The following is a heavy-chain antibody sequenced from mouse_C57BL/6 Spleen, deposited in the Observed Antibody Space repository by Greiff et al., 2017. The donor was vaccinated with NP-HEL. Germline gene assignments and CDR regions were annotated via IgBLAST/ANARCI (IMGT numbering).Heavy chain of an antibody. V-gene: IGHV1-80*01. CDR2: IYPGDGDT. CDR3: AGGFITTVPYYFDY. J-gene: IGHJ2*01. Sequence: QVQLQQSGAELVKPGASVKISCKASGYAFSSYWMNWVKQRPGKGLEWIGQIYPGDGDTNYNGKFKGKATLTADKSSSTAYMQLSSLTSEDSAVYFCAGGFITTVPYYFDYWGQGTTLTVSS. D-gene: IGHD1-1*01. CDR1: GYAFSSYW.